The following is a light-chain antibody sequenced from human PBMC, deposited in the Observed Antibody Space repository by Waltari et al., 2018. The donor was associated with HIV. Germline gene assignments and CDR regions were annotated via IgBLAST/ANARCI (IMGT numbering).Light chain of an antibody. CDR1: NIGRKS. J-gene: IGLJ2*01. Sequence: SYVLTQPPSLAVTPGQTATISCGGENIGRKSVHWYRQKPGQGPLLVVYADSERPSGIPERISGVNSGNTASLTISRVEAGDEADYFCQVWDSDTDGVIFGGGTKLTVL. CDR3: QVWDSDTDGVI. CDR2: ADS. V-gene: IGLV3-21*02.